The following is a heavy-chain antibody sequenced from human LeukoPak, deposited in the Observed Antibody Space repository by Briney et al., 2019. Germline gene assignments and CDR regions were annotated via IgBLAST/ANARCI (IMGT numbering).Heavy chain of an antibody. D-gene: IGHD6-19*01. J-gene: IGHJ5*01. CDR3: AKPISGGLAVTADWFHP. Sequence: PGGSLRLSCAASGFAFSVYAMSWLRQRPGKGLEWVSTINANSGTKSYAASVRGRFTTSRDNARDTLYLQLNTLRADDTATYYCAKPISGGLAVTADWFHPWGQGTLVVVSS. CDR1: GFAFSVYA. CDR2: INANSGTK. V-gene: IGHV3-23*01.